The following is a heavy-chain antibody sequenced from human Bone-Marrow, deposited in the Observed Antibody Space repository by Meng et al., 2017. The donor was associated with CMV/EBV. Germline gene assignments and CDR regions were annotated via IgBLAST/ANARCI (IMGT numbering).Heavy chain of an antibody. CDR2: INQDGSDD. J-gene: IGHJ4*02. CDR1: GFTFSNYW. V-gene: IGHV3-7*03. D-gene: IGHD3-3*01. CDR3: AKGAIFGVTAPDY. Sequence: GESLKISCAASGFTFSNYWMSWVRQAPGKGLEWVSNINQDGSDDYYVDSVKGRFTISRDISQNTLYLQMNSLRAEDTAIYHCAKGAIFGVTAPDYWGQGTLVTVSS.